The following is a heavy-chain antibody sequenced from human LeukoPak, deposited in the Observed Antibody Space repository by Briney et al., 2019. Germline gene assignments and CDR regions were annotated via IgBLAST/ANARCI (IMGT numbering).Heavy chain of an antibody. CDR1: GFTFSSYA. D-gene: IGHD4-17*01. J-gene: IGHJ4*02. CDR3: AKDFYGDYDVFDY. CDR2: ISGSGGST. Sequence: GGSLRLSCAASGFTFSSYAMSWVRQAPGKGLEWVSAISGSGGSTYYADSVKGRFTISRGNSKNTLYLQMNSLRAEDTAVYYCAKDFYGDYDVFDYWGQGTLVTVSS. V-gene: IGHV3-23*01.